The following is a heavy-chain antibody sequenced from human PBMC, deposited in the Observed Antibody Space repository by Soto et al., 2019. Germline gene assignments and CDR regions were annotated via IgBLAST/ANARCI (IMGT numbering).Heavy chain of an antibody. J-gene: IGHJ4*02. CDR3: ARYDFGIFDY. CDR1: GDSVTSSNW. CDR2: IYHSEST. V-gene: IGHV4-4*01. D-gene: IGHD4-17*01. Sequence: LRRTLSLTCAVSGDSVTSSNWWSWVRQPPGKGLEWIGEIYHSESTNYNPSLKSRVTMSIDKSKNQFSLKLTSVTAADTAVYFCARYDFGIFDYWGQGTLVTVSS.